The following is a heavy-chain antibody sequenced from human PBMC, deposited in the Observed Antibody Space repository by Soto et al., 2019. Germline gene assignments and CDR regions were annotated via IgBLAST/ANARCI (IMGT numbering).Heavy chain of an antibody. CDR1: GYTFTGYY. Sequence: QVQLVQSGAEVKKPGASVKVSCKASGYTFTGYYMHWVRQAPGQGLEWMGWINPNSGGTNYAQKFQGWATMTRDTAISTAYMEMSSLRSYDTAVYYCALLDYYDSSGYYYHAFDIWGQGTMVTVSS. CDR2: INPNSGGT. V-gene: IGHV1-2*04. D-gene: IGHD3-22*01. J-gene: IGHJ3*02. CDR3: ALLDYYDSSGYYYHAFDI.